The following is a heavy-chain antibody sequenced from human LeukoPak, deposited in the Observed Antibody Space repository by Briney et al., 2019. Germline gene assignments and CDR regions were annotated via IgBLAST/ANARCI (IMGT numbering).Heavy chain of an antibody. CDR3: ASRGGVATLRY. Sequence: PSETLSLTCAVYGGSFSGYYWSCIRQTPGKGLEWIGEINHSGSTNYNPSLKSRVTISVDTSKNQFSLKLSSVTAADTAVYYCASRGGVATLRYWGQGTLITVSS. CDR2: INHSGST. D-gene: IGHD5-12*01. J-gene: IGHJ4*02. V-gene: IGHV4-34*01. CDR1: GGSFSGYY.